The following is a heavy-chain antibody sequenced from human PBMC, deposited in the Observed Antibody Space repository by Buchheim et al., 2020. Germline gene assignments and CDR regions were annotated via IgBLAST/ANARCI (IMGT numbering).Heavy chain of an antibody. D-gene: IGHD3-10*01. CDR2: ISYDGSNK. CDR1: GFTFSSYA. CDR3: ARGFYWFDP. V-gene: IGHV3-30-3*01. Sequence: QVQLVESGGGVVQPGRSLRLSCAASGFTFSSYAMHWVRQAPGKGLEWVAVISYDGSNKYYADPVKGRFTTSRDNSKNTLYLQMNSLGAEDTAVYYCARGFYWFDPWGQGTL. J-gene: IGHJ5*02.